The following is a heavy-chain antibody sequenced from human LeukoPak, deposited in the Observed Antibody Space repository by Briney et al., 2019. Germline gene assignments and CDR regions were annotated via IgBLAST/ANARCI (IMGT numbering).Heavy chain of an antibody. V-gene: IGHV1-46*01. CDR2: IDPSGGST. J-gene: IGHJ6*02. D-gene: IGHD4-17*01. CDR1: GYTFTSYY. CDR3: ARGDYGAQGYYYYGMDV. Sequence: GASVKVSCKASGYTFTSYYMHWVRQAPGQGLEWMGIIDPSGGSTSYAQKFHGRVTMTRDMSTSTVYRELSSLRSEDTAVYYCARGDYGAQGYYYYGMDVWGQGTTVTVSS.